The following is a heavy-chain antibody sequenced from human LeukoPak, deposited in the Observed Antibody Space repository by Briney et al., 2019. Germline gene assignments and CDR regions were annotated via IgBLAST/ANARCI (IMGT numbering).Heavy chain of an antibody. Sequence: PGGSLRLSCAASGFTFSSYGMHWVRQAPGKGLEWVAFIRYDGSNKYYADSVKGRFTISRDNSKNTLYLQMNSLRAEDTAVYYCAKGPDPYSSGWQFDYWGQGTLVTVSS. CDR3: AKGPDPYSSGWQFDY. CDR2: IRYDGSNK. CDR1: GFTFSSYG. D-gene: IGHD6-19*01. J-gene: IGHJ4*02. V-gene: IGHV3-30*02.